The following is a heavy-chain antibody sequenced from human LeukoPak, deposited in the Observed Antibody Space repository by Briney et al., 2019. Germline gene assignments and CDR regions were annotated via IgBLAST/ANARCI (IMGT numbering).Heavy chain of an antibody. V-gene: IGHV3-48*01. Sequence: GGSLRLSCAASGFTFSSDSMNWVRQAPGKGLEWVSYISSSSSTIYYADSVKGRFTISRDNAKNSLYLQMNSLRAEDTAVYYCARDGWGYYYYMDVWGKGTTVTVSS. CDR3: ARDGWGYYYYMDV. CDR2: ISSSSSTI. J-gene: IGHJ6*03. CDR1: GFTFSSDS. D-gene: IGHD2-2*03.